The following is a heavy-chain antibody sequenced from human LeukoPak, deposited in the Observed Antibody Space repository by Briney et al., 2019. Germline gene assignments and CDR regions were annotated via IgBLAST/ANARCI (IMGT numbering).Heavy chain of an antibody. CDR1: GGSIRTYY. V-gene: IGHV4-4*07. J-gene: IGHJ4*02. D-gene: IGHD6-13*01. Sequence: SETLSLXCTVSGGSIRTYYWSWIRQPAGKGLEWIGRIHTSGSINYNPSLKSRVTMSVDTSKSQFSLKLNSVTAADTAVYYCASDTAAGPFDYWGQGTLVTVSS. CDR2: IHTSGSI. CDR3: ASDTAAGPFDY.